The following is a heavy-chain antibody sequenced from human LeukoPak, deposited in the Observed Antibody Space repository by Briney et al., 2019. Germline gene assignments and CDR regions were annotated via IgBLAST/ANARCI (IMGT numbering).Heavy chain of an antibody. CDR2: ISAYNGNT. D-gene: IGHD1-26*01. V-gene: IGHV1-18*01. CDR3: VRESLGSAAFDI. CDR1: GYTFTNFG. J-gene: IGHJ3*02. Sequence: GASVKVSCKASGYTFTNFGLNWVRQAPGQGLEWMGWISAYNGNTNYAHKFQGRVTMTTDTSTSTAHMELRSLRSDDTAVYLCVRESLGSAAFDIWGQGTMVTVSS.